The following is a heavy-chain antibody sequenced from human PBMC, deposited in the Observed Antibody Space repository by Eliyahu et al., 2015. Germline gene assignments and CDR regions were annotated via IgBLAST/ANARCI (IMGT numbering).Heavy chain of an antibody. D-gene: IGHD6-19*01. V-gene: IGHV4-34*01. CDR2: INHGGST. Sequence: QVQLQQWGAGLLKPSETLSLTCAVYGXSFXGYXWSWIRQPPGKGLEWIGEINHGGSTNYXPSLKSRVTISVDTSKNQFSLKLSSVTAADTAVYYCARGRDKPGIAVAGGSDAFDIWGQGTMVTVSS. J-gene: IGHJ3*02. CDR1: GXSFXGYX. CDR3: ARGRDKPGIAVAGGSDAFDI.